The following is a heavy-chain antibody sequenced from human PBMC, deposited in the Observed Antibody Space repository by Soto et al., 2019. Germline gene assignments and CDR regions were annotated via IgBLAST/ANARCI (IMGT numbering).Heavy chain of an antibody. J-gene: IGHJ4*02. CDR2: IYYSGST. CDR3: ARVSGTYSSILDY. D-gene: IGHD5-18*01. V-gene: IGHV4-39*01. CDR1: GVSISSGHDY. Sequence: QLQLQESGPGLVKPSETLSLTRTVSGVSISSGHDYWGWIRQPPGKGLEWIGSIYYSGSTYYNPSLKRRVTISADTSKNQFSLRLTSVTAADTAVDYCARVSGTYSSILDYWGQGTLVTVSS.